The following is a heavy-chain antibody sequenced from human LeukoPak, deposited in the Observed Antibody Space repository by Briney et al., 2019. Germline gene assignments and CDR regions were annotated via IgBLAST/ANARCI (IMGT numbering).Heavy chain of an antibody. CDR2: IIPIFGTA. Sequence: SVKASCKASGGTFSSYAISWVRQAPGQGLEWMGGIIPIFGTANYAQKFQGRVTITADESTSTAYMELSSLRSEDTAVYYCARGRIAAAGTPLFDYWGQGTLVTVSS. CDR1: GGTFSSYA. D-gene: IGHD6-13*01. V-gene: IGHV1-69*13. J-gene: IGHJ4*02. CDR3: ARGRIAAAGTPLFDY.